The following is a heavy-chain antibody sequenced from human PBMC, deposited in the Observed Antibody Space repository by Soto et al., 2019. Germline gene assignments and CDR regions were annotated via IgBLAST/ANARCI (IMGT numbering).Heavy chain of an antibody. J-gene: IGHJ5*02. V-gene: IGHV4-39*01. Sequence: QLQLQESGPGLVKPSETLSLTCTVSGGSISSSRYYWGWIRQPPGKGLEWIGSIYYSGSTYYNPSLTSRVTISVDTSKNQFSLKLSSVTAADTAVYYCARGKIVVVIGYNWFDPWGQGTLVTVSS. CDR2: IYYSGST. CDR1: GGSISSSRYY. CDR3: ARGKIVVVIGYNWFDP. D-gene: IGHD3-22*01.